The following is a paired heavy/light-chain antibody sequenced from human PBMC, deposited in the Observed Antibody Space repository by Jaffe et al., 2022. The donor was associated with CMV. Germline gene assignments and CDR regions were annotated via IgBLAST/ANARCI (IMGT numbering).Light chain of an antibody. Sequence: DIQMTQSPSSLSASVGDRVTITCRASQSISSYLNWYQQKPGKAPKLLIYAASSLQSGVPSRFSGSGSGTDFTLTISSLQPEDFATYYCQQSYSTPPRTFGQGTRLEIK. J-gene: IGKJ5*01. CDR2: AAS. V-gene: IGKV1-39*01. CDR3: QQSYSTPPRT. CDR1: QSISSY.
Heavy chain of an antibody. Sequence: QVQLQESGPGLVKPSETLSLTCTVSGGSISSYYWSWIRQPPGKGLEWIGYIYYSGSTNYNPSLKSRVTISVDTSKNQFSLKLSSVTAADTAVYYCARLDYYEFGDSGSYYYYYMDVWGKGTTVTVSS. CDR1: GGSISSYY. V-gene: IGHV4-59*08. J-gene: IGHJ6*03. D-gene: IGHD3-22*01. CDR2: IYYSGST. CDR3: ARLDYYEFGDSGSYYYYYMDV.